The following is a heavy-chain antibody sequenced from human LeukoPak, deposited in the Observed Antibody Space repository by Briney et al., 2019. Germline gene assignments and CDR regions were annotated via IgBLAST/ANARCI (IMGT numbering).Heavy chain of an antibody. CDR1: GFTFSSYG. Sequence: PGGSPRLSCAASGFTFSSYGMHWVRQAPGKGLEWVAVIWYDGSNKFYADSVKGRFTISRDNTKNTLYLQMNSLRAEDTAVYYCARDRAAADLDYWGQGTLVTVSS. CDR3: ARDRAAADLDY. V-gene: IGHV3-33*01. D-gene: IGHD6-13*01. J-gene: IGHJ4*02. CDR2: IWYDGSNK.